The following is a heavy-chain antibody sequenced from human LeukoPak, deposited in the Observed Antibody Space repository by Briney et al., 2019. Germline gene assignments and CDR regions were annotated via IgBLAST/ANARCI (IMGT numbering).Heavy chain of an antibody. D-gene: IGHD1-26*01. CDR2: LYHSGST. Sequence: SETLSLTCAVYGGSFSGYYWSWIRQPPGEGLEWIGSLYHSGSTYYNPSLKSRVTTSVDTSKNRFSLKLTSVTAADTAVYYCARELHSGSYYFDYWGQGTLVTVSS. J-gene: IGHJ4*02. CDR1: GGSFSGYY. CDR3: ARELHSGSYYFDY. V-gene: IGHV4-34*01.